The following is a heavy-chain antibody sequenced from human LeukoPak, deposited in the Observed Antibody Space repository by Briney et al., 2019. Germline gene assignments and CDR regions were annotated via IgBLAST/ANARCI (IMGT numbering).Heavy chain of an antibody. CDR1: GFTFSSFA. J-gene: IGHJ4*02. CDR3: AREKRGYSYGLVDY. V-gene: IGHV3-64*01. D-gene: IGHD5-18*01. Sequence: GSLRPSCATSGFTFSSFAIHLVRQAPRKGLEYVSAISSNGGSTYYANSVKGRFTISRDNSKNTLYLQMGSLRAEDMAVYYCAREKRGYSYGLVDYWGQGTLVTVSS. CDR2: ISSNGGST.